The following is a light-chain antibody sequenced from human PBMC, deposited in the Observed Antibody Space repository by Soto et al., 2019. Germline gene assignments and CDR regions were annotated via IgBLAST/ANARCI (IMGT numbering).Light chain of an antibody. Sequence: ETVVTQSPVTLSLSPGEGATLSCRASQSVDSSYLAWYQQKPGQAPRLLIYGTSNRASGIPDRFSGSGSGTDFTLTISRLEPEDFAVYYCQQYGTAPYTFGQGTTLEYK. CDR3: QQYGTAPYT. J-gene: IGKJ2*01. CDR1: QSVDSSY. V-gene: IGKV3-20*01. CDR2: GTS.